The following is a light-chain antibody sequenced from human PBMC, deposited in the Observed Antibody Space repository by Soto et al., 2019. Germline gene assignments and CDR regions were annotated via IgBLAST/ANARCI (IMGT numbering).Light chain of an antibody. J-gene: IGKJ1*01. CDR3: QHYNNWPPWT. V-gene: IGKV3-15*01. CDR1: QSVSSN. CDR2: GAS. Sequence: EIVMTQSTATLSVSPGERATFSCRASQSVSSNLAWYQQKPGQAPRLLIYGASIRATGIPARFSGSGSGTEFTLTISSLQSEDFAVYYCQHYNNWPPWTFGQGTRWIS.